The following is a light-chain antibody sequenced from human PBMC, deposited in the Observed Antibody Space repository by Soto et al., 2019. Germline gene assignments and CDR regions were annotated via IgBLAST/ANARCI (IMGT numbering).Light chain of an antibody. Sequence: EIVLTQSPATLSLSPGERATLSCRASQSIDDYVAWYQQKTGQAPRLLIYDASNRATGIPDRFSGSGSGTDFTLTISGLETEDIAVYYCQQRSNWPGTFGQGTKVEIK. CDR1: QSIDDY. J-gene: IGKJ1*01. V-gene: IGKV3-11*01. CDR2: DAS. CDR3: QQRSNWPGT.